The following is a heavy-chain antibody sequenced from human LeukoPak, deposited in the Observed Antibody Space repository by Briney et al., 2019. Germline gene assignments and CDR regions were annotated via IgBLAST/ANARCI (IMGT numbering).Heavy chain of an antibody. V-gene: IGHV3-21*01. Sequence: GGSLRLSCAASGFTFSSYSLNWVRQAPGKGLEWVSSISGSSGYIYYADSVKGRFTISRDNAKNSLYLQMNSLRAEDTAVYYCARDRRIAARIDYWGQGTLVTVSS. CDR1: GFTFSSYS. CDR2: ISGSSGYI. CDR3: ARDRRIAARIDY. J-gene: IGHJ4*02. D-gene: IGHD6-6*01.